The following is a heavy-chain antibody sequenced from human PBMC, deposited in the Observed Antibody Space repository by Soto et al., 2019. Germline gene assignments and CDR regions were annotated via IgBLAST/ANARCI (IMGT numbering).Heavy chain of an antibody. Sequence: EVQLVESGGGVVRPGGSLRLSCAASGFTFDDYGMSWVRQAPGKGLEWVSGINWNGGSRGYADSVKGRFTSSRDNAKNSLDLQMNSLRAENRALYYGASDSDVAYSCSWYRVDAFDIWGQGTMVTVSS. CDR2: INWNGGSR. CDR3: ASDSDVAYSCSWYRVDAFDI. J-gene: IGHJ3*02. CDR1: GFTFDDYG. V-gene: IGHV3-20*04. D-gene: IGHD6-13*01.